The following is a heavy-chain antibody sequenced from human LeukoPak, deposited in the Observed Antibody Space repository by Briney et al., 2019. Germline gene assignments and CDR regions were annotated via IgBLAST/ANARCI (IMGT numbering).Heavy chain of an antibody. V-gene: IGHV4-59*01. D-gene: IGHD1-1*01. Sequence: SETLSLTCTVSGASITNDCWNWIRQPPGKGLEWIGYVCHSGPTNSNPSLKSRVSKSVDTSKNQFSLKLTSVTAADTAVYFCAGGNDNSRAFDYGGQGTRFTVSS. CDR3: AGGNDNSRAFDY. CDR2: VCHSGPT. J-gene: IGHJ4*02. CDR1: GASITNDC.